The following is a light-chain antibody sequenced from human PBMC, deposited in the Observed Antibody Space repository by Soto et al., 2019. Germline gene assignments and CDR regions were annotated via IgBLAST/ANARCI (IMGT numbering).Light chain of an antibody. CDR2: YVS. CDR3: SSDTSASTPLG. Sequence: QSALTQPASGSGSPGQSITISCTGTSSDVGGYHYVSWYQQHPGKSPKVMIYYVSNRPSGVSNRFSGSTSSNTASPTISGLQAEDEGDSYCSSDTSASTPLGFGGVTQLTVL. CDR1: SSDVGGYHY. J-gene: IGLJ7*01. V-gene: IGLV2-14*01.